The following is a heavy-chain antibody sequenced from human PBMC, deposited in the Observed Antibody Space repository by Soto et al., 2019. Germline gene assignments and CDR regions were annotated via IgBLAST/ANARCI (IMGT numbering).Heavy chain of an antibody. Sequence: GGSLRLSCAASGFTFDDYTMHWVRQAPGKGLEWVSLISWDGGSTYYADSVKGRFTISRDNSKNSLYLQMNSLRTEDTALYYCAKDVRPSPYYYYGMDVWGQGTTVTVSS. V-gene: IGHV3-43*01. CDR1: GFTFDDYT. J-gene: IGHJ6*02. CDR3: AKDVRPSPYYYYGMDV. CDR2: ISWDGGST. D-gene: IGHD2-2*01.